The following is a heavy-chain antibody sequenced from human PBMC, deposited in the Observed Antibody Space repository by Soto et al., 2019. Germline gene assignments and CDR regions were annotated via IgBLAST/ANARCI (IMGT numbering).Heavy chain of an antibody. J-gene: IGHJ5*02. CDR2: IIPIIGII. Sequence: QVQLVQSGAEVKKPGSSVKVSCKASGGTFSTYTITWVRQAPGQGLEWMGRIIPIIGIINYAQKFQGRVTISAHKFTGTAYMELTGLTSDDTAVYYCAGDPDSHYNDSHASSYPWGQGTLVIVSS. CDR3: AGDPDSHYNDSHASSYP. V-gene: IGHV1-69*08. CDR1: GGTFSTYT. D-gene: IGHD4-4*01.